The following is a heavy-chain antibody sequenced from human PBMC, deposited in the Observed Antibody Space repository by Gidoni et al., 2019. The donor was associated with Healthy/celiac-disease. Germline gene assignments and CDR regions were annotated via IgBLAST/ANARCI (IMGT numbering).Heavy chain of an antibody. CDR2: IYYSGST. V-gene: IGHV4-59*08. Sequence: QVQLQESGPGLVKPSETLSLTCPVSGGSISSYYWSWIRQPPGKGLEWIGYIYYSGSTNYNPSLKSRVTISVDTSKNQFSLKLSSVTAADTAVYYCARFRIAAASWFDPWGQGTLVTVSS. CDR1: GGSISSYY. D-gene: IGHD6-13*01. J-gene: IGHJ5*02. CDR3: ARFRIAAASWFDP.